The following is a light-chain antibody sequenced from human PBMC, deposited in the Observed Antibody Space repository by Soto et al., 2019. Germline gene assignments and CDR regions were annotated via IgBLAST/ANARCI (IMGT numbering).Light chain of an antibody. CDR3: QQRSNWPLT. CDR2: DAS. Sequence: EIVLTQSPGTLSLSPGERATLSCRASQSVGRDYLAWYQQKPGQAPRLLIYDASNRATGIPARFSGSGSGTDFTLTISSLEPEDFAVYYCQQRSNWPLTFGGGTKVDIK. V-gene: IGKV3-11*01. CDR1: QSVGRDY. J-gene: IGKJ4*01.